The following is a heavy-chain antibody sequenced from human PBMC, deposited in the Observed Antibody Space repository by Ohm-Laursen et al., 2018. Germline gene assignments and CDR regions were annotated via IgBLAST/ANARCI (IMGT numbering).Heavy chain of an antibody. CDR1: GFTFSSYG. V-gene: IGHV3-30*18. CDR3: AKVPIVGATRGDAFDI. Sequence: SLRLSCTASGFTFSSYGMHWVRQAPGKGLEWVAVISYDGSNKYYADSVKGRFTISRDNSKNTLYLQMNSLRAKDTAVYYCAKVPIVGATRGDAFDIWGQGTMVTVSS. D-gene: IGHD1-26*01. J-gene: IGHJ3*02. CDR2: ISYDGSNK.